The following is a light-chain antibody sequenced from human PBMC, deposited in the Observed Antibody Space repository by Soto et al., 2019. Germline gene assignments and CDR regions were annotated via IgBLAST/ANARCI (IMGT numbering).Light chain of an antibody. CDR2: EDN. J-gene: IGLJ1*01. Sequence: NFMLTQPHSVSESPGKTVTISCTRSSGSIASNYVQWYQQRPGSAPTTVIYEDNQRPSGVPDRFSGSIDSSSNSGSLTISGLKTEDEADYYCQSYDSSNYVFGTGTKLTVL. CDR3: QSYDSSNYV. CDR1: SGSIASNY. V-gene: IGLV6-57*03.